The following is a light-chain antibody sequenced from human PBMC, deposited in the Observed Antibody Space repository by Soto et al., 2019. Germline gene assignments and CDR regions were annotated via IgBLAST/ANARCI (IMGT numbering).Light chain of an antibody. V-gene: IGLV8-61*01. CDR3: LLYLGGGIWV. Sequence: QTVVTQEPSFSVSPGGTVTLTCGLSSGPVFTSSYPNWYQQTPGQAPRTLIFNTNTRSSGVPDRFSGSLLGDKAALTITGAQADDDSYYYWLLYLGGGIWVFGGGTKVTVL. CDR2: NTN. J-gene: IGLJ3*02. CDR1: SGPVFTSSY.